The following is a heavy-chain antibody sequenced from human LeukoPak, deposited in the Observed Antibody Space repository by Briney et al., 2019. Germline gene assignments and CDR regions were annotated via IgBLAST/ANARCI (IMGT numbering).Heavy chain of an antibody. CDR2: LYRGGSL. V-gene: IGHV3-66*01. D-gene: IGHD5-12*01. J-gene: IGHJ4*02. CDR1: GFTVSSNY. CDR3: ARGGTSGTTVTYYFDY. Sequence: GGSLRLSCAASGFTVSSNYVGWVRQAPGKGLEWVSVLYRGGSLYYADSVKGRFTISRDNSKNTLYLQMNTLRADDTAVYYCARGGTSGTTVTYYFDYWGQGTLVTVPS.